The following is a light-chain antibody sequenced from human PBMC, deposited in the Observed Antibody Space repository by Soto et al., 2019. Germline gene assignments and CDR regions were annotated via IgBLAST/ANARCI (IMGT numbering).Light chain of an antibody. CDR2: EVS. Sequence: QSALTQPASVSGSPGQSITISCTGTSSDVGGYNYVSWYQQHPGKAPKLVIYEVSNRPSGVSNRFSGSKSGNTASLTISGLQAEDEADYYCSSYTSSNTPLYVFGTGTKVTVL. CDR1: SSDVGGYNY. J-gene: IGLJ1*01. V-gene: IGLV2-14*01. CDR3: SSYTSSNTPLYV.